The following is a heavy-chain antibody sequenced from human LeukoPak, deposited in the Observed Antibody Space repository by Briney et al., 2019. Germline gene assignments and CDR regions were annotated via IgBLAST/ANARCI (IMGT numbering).Heavy chain of an antibody. V-gene: IGHV3-74*01. J-gene: IGHJ3*02. Sequence: GGSLRLSCAASGFTFSNYWMPWVRQAPGKGLVWVSRINSDGSSTSYADSVRGRFTISRDNAKNTLYLQMNSLRAEDTAVYDCAREGTDDYGDYDDAFDIWGQGTMVTVSS. CDR3: AREGTDDYGDYDDAFDI. D-gene: IGHD4-17*01. CDR2: INSDGSST. CDR1: GFTFSNYW.